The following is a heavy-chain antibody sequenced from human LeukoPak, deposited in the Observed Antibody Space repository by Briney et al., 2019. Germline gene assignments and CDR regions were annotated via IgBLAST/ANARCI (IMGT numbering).Heavy chain of an antibody. Sequence: PRGSLRLSCAASGFTFSSYAMSWVRQAPGKGLEWVSTITSSGDSTYYADSVKGRFTISRDNIKNTLYLQMNSLTAEDTAVYYCAKGQEAAVPSVRFDPWGQGTLVTVSS. D-gene: IGHD6-13*01. V-gene: IGHV3-23*01. CDR3: AKGQEAAVPSVRFDP. CDR1: GFTFSSYA. CDR2: ITSSGDST. J-gene: IGHJ5*02.